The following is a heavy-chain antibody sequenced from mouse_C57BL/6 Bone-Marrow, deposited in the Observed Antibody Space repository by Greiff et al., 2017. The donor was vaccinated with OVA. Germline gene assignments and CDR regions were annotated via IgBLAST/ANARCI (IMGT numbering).Heavy chain of an antibody. Sequence: VQLQQPGPELVKPGASVKIPCKASGYTFTDYNMDWVKQSHGKSLEWIGDINPNNGGTIYNQKFKGKATLTVDKSSSTAYMELRSLTSEDTAVYYCARFGYYGSSYNWYFDVWGTGTTVTVSS. CDR3: ARFGYYGSSYNWYFDV. J-gene: IGHJ1*03. V-gene: IGHV1-18*01. CDR1: GYTFTDYN. D-gene: IGHD1-1*01. CDR2: INPNNGGT.